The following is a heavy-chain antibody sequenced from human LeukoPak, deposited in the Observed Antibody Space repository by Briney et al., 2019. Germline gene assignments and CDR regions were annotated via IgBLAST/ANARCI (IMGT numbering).Heavy chain of an antibody. CDR3: ASTPSSRITIFGVVSNWFDP. D-gene: IGHD3-3*01. V-gene: IGHV4-39*01. Sequence: SETLSLTCTVSGGSISSSSYYWGWIRQPPGQGLEWIGSIYYSGSTYYNPSLKSRVTISVDTSKNQFSLKLSSVTAADTAVYYCASTPSSRITIFGVVSNWFDPWGQGTLVTVSS. J-gene: IGHJ5*02. CDR2: IYYSGST. CDR1: GGSISSSSYY.